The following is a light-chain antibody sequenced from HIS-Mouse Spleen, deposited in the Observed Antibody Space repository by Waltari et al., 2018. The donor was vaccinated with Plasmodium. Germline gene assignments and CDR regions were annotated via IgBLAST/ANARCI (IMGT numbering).Light chain of an antibody. Sequence: QSALTPPRSVSGSPGQSVTISCTGTSRDVGGYHYVSWYQQHTGKAPKLMIYDVSKRPSGVPDRFSGSKSGNTASLTISGLQAEDEADYYCCSYAGSYTYVFGTGTKVTVL. CDR3: CSYAGSYTYV. V-gene: IGLV2-11*01. CDR1: SRDVGGYHY. CDR2: DVS. J-gene: IGLJ1*01.